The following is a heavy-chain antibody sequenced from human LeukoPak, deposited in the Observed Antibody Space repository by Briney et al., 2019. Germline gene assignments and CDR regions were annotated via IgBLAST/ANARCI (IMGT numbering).Heavy chain of an antibody. V-gene: IGHV1-8*03. D-gene: IGHD2-2*01. CDR2: MNPNSGNT. J-gene: IGHJ3*02. CDR3: AREMGRYCSSTSCFHDAFDI. Sequence: ASVKVSCKASGYTFTSYDINWVRQATGQGLEWMGWMNPNSGNTGYAQKFQGRVTITRNTSISTAYMELSSLRSEDTAVYYCAREMGRYCSSTSCFHDAFDIWGQGTMVTVSS. CDR1: GYTFTSYD.